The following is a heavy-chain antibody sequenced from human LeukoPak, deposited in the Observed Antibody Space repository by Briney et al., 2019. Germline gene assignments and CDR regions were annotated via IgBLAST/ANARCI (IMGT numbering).Heavy chain of an antibody. Sequence: GESLKISCKGSGYTLRQISMHWVRQAPGKGLEWMGGFNPENGKTFYVQKFKGRVSMTEDTSTDTAYMELSSLRSDDTAVYYCAKSVWWFGELSGGFDIWGQGTMVTVSS. D-gene: IGHD3-10*01. V-gene: IGHV1-24*01. J-gene: IGHJ3*02. CDR3: AKSVWWFGELSGGFDI. CDR2: FNPENGKT. CDR1: GYTLRQIS.